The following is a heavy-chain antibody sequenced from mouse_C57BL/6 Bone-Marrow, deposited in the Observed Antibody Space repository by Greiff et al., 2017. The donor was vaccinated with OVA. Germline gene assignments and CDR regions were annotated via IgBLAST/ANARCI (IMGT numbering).Heavy chain of an antibody. Sequence: QVHVKQSGAELVRPGASVKLSCKASGYTFTDYYINWVKQRPGQGLEWIARIYPGSGNTYYNEKFKGKATLTAEKSSSTAYMQLSSLTSEDSAVYFCARADYNGSSYDAMDYCGQGTSVTVSS. CDR2: IYPGSGNT. J-gene: IGHJ4*01. D-gene: IGHD1-1*01. V-gene: IGHV1-76*01. CDR3: ARADYNGSSYDAMDY. CDR1: GYTFTDYY.